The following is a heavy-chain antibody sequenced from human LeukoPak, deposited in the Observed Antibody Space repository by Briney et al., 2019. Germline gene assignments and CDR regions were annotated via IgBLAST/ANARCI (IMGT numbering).Heavy chain of an antibody. CDR2: INPNSGGT. D-gene: IGHD1-20*01. J-gene: IGHJ6*03. Sequence: GASVKVSCKASGYTFTGYYMHWVRQAPGQGLEWMGWINPNSGGTTYAQKFQGRVTMTRDTSISTAYMELSRLRSDDTAVYYCAVAGAYNWNRGWYYYYYMDVWGKGTTVTVSS. V-gene: IGHV1-2*02. CDR3: AVAGAYNWNRGWYYYYYMDV. CDR1: GYTFTGYY.